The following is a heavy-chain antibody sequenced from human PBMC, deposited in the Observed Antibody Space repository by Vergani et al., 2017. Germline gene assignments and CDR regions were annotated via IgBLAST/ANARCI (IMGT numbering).Heavy chain of an antibody. J-gene: IGHJ4*02. Sequence: QVQLVESGGGVVQPGRSLRLSCAASGFTFSSYGMHWVRQAPGKGLEWVAVIWYDGSNKYYAASVKGRFTISRDNSKNKLYLQMNSLRAEDTAVYYCARECNAYYYDSSGYAYYFDYWGQGTLVTVSS. CDR3: ARECNAYYYDSSGYAYYFDY. CDR1: GFTFSSYG. CDR2: IWYDGSNK. V-gene: IGHV3-33*01. D-gene: IGHD3-22*01.